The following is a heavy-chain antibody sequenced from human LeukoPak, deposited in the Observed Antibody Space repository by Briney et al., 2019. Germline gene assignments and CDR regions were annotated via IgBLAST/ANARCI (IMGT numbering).Heavy chain of an antibody. Sequence: PGGSLRLSXAVSGFSLRSYWMHWVRQAPGKGLVWVSRISGDGSMTNYADSAKGRFTISRDNAKNTVYLQMNSLRAEDTAVYYCARYSSSSGGASHYFDYWGQGTLVTVSS. CDR1: GFSLRSYW. D-gene: IGHD6-6*01. V-gene: IGHV3-74*01. CDR2: ISGDGSMT. CDR3: ARYSSSSGGASHYFDY. J-gene: IGHJ4*02.